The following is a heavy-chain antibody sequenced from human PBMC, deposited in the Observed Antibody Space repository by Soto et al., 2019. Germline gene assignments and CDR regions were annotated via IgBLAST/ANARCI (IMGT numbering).Heavy chain of an antibody. CDR2: INTGNGNT. J-gene: IGHJ6*02. D-gene: IGHD4-17*01. CDR3: ATAEGTVTTGWYCMDV. V-gene: IGHV1-3*04. CDR1: GYTVISYA. Sequence: QVQVMQSGAEVRKPGASVKISCLASGYTVISYALNWVRQAPGQRLEWMGRINTGNGNTDYSQRLQGRTTITRDTSATTVYMELTSLTSEDSAVYYRATAEGTVTTGWYCMDVWVQGTTVTVSS.